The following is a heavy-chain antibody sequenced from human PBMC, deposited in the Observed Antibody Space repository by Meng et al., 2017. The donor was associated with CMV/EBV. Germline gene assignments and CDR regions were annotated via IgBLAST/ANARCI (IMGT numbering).Heavy chain of an antibody. CDR3: AREVGAPYFDM. CDR2: IADSRNT. CDR1: GASVSRGYY. Sequence: SETLSLTCAVSGASVSRGYYWAWIRQPPGKRLEWIGSIADSRNTYHTPSLQSRVTIAVDTSKNQFSLKLTSVTAADTAVYFCAREVGAPYFDMWGQGTTVTVSS. D-gene: IGHD1-26*01. V-gene: IGHV4-38-2*02. J-gene: IGHJ3*02.